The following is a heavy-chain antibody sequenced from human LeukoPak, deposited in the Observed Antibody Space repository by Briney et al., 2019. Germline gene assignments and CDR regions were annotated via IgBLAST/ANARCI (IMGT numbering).Heavy chain of an antibody. J-gene: IGHJ4*02. Sequence: SETLSLTFAVYGGSFSCYYWSWIRQPPGKGLEWIGEINHSGSTNYNPSLKSRVTISVDTSKNQFSLKLSSVTAADTAVYYCARHPYSSGWYLFDYWGQGTLVTVSS. V-gene: IGHV4-34*01. D-gene: IGHD6-19*01. CDR3: ARHPYSSGWYLFDY. CDR1: GGSFSCYY. CDR2: INHSGST.